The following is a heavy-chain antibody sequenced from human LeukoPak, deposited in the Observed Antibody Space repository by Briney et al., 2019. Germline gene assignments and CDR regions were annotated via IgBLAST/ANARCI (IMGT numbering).Heavy chain of an antibody. CDR3: ARGWSDIVVVVAATLPDY. J-gene: IGHJ4*02. CDR1: GDSITTSY. CDR2: TSYTGST. D-gene: IGHD2-15*01. V-gene: IGHV4-59*12. Sequence: PSETLSLTCTVSGDSITTSYWSWIRQAPGETLEWIGYTSYTGSTNYNPSLKSRVTISVDTSKNQFSLKLSSVTAADTAVYYCARGWSDIVVVVAATLPDYWGQGTLVIVSS.